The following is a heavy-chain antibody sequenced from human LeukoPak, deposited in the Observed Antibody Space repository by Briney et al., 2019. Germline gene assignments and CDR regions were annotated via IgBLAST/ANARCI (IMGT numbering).Heavy chain of an antibody. J-gene: IGHJ6*03. D-gene: IGHD2-15*01. V-gene: IGHV1-18*04. CDR3: ARVELLLPYYYYMDV. CDR1: GYTLTGYY. Sequence: ASVKVSCKASGYTLTGYYMHWVRQAPGQGLEWMGWITTYNGNTNYAQNLQGRVTMTTDTSTSTAYMELRSLRSDGTAVYYCARVELLLPYYYYMDVWGKGTTVTISS. CDR2: ITTYNGNT.